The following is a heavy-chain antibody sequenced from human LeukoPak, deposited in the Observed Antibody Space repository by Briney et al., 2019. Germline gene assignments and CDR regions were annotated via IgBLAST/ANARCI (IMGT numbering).Heavy chain of an antibody. D-gene: IGHD7-27*01. CDR2: ISSSGSTT. V-gene: IGHV3-48*03. CDR1: GFTFSAYE. J-gene: IGHJ3*01. CDR3: AREDDSWGPNNLDL. Sequence: PGGSLRLSCAASGFTFSAYEMNWVRQAPGKGLEWVSYISSSGSTTYYADSVKGRFTISRDNAKNSLHLRTNSLRAGDTAVYYCAREDDSWGPNNLDLWGQGTMVTVSS.